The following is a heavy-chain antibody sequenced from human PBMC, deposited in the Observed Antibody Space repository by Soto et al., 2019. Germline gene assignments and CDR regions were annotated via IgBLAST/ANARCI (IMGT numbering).Heavy chain of an antibody. V-gene: IGHV1-46*01. Sequence: QWVRQAPGQGLEWMGIINPSADTTNYAQKFQGRVTVTRDTSTSTVYMELRSLRSEDTAVYFCAREYGGSRVFDYWGQGTLVTVSS. J-gene: IGHJ4*02. CDR2: INPSADTT. CDR3: AREYGGSRVFDY. D-gene: IGHD1-26*01.